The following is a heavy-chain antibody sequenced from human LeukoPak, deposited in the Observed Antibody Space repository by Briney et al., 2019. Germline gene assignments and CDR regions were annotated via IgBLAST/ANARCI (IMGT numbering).Heavy chain of an antibody. CDR1: GGSFSAYY. V-gene: IGHV4-34*01. CDR3: ARDGVVRVDY. CDR2: INHSGST. D-gene: IGHD4-23*01. Sequence: SETLSLTCAVYGGSFSAYYWSWIRQSPGKGLEWIGEINHSGSTNFNPSLKSRVTISVDTSKNQFSLKLSSVTAADTAVYYCARDGVVRVDYWGQGTLVTVSS. J-gene: IGHJ4*02.